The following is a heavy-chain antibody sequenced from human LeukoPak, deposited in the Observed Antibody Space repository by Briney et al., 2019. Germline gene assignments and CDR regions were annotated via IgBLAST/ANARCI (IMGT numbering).Heavy chain of an antibody. D-gene: IGHD5/OR15-5a*01. CDR1: GYTFTDYY. CDR3: ARDGILSTKNAFDI. Sequence: ASVKVSFKASGYTFTDYYIHWVRQAPGQGLECMGWINPNSGGATYAPKFHGRLTMTRDTSISTAYMELSSLGSDDTAVYFCARDGILSTKNAFDIWGQGTMVTVSS. V-gene: IGHV1-2*02. CDR2: INPNSGGA. J-gene: IGHJ3*02.